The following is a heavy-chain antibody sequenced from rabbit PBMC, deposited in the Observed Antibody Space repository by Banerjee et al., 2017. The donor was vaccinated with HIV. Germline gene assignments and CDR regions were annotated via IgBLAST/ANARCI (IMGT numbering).Heavy chain of an antibody. D-gene: IGHD6-1*01. Sequence: QEQLVESGGGLVTLGGSLKLSCKASGIDFSTYGISWVRQAPGKGPEWIAYIYPGFGIRNYANSVKGRFTISSDNAQNTVFLQMTSLTASDTATYFCARGGYTYGYAGYAYALTRLDLWGQGTLVTVS. CDR3: ARGGYTYGYAGYAYALTRLDL. CDR2: IYPGFGIR. J-gene: IGHJ3*01. V-gene: IGHV1S47*01. CDR1: GIDFSTYG.